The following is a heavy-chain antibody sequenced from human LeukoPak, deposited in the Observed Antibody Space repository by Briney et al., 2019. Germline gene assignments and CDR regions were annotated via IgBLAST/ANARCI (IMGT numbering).Heavy chain of an antibody. Sequence: AETQTLLFNVSGGSLSNYYGTWIRQPAREGMEWVWRVYTSGNTNYNPSAERRVRMSLDTSKNQFSLKVRSVTAADTAVYYCARINTHGGYYPNYFDFGGEGILVTVSS. CDR2: VYTSGNT. CDR1: GGSLSNYY. CDR3: ARINTHGGYYPNYFDF. D-gene: IGHD3-22*01. J-gene: IGHJ4*02. V-gene: IGHV4-4*07.